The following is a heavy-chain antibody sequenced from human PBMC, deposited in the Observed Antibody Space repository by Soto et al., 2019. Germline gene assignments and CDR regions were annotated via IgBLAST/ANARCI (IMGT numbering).Heavy chain of an antibody. V-gene: IGHV3-15*07. CDR1: SVSKAW. J-gene: IGHJ4*02. D-gene: IGHD4-17*01. CDR3: TTQYAAYGKLFDY. Sequence: SVSKAWMNWVRQAPGKGLEWVGRIKSKTDGGTTDYAAPVKGRFTISREDTKNTLYLQMNSLKTEDTAVYYGTTQYAAYGKLFDYWGEGTLVTVSS. CDR2: IKSKTDGGTT.